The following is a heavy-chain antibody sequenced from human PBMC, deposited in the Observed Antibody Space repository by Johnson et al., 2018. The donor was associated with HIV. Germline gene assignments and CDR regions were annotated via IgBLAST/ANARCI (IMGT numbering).Heavy chain of an antibody. CDR2: IKQDGSEK. CDR1: GFTFSRYW. CDR3: ARDGEDSSGWDNFGAFDI. V-gene: IGHV3-7*01. J-gene: IGHJ3*02. Sequence: VHLVESGGGLVQPGGSLRLSCAASGFTFSRYWMSWVRQAPGKGLEWVANIKQDGSEKYYVDSVKGRFTISRDNAKNSLYLQMNSLRAEDTAVYYCARDGEDSSGWDNFGAFDIWGQGKMVTVSS. D-gene: IGHD6-19*01.